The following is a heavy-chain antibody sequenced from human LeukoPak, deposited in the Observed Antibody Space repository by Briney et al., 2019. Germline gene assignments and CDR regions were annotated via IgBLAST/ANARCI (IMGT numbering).Heavy chain of an antibody. CDR1: GGSISSNNW. Sequence: SGTLSLTCAVSGGSISSNNWWGWVRQPPGKGLEWIGEIYHSGSPNYNPSLKSRVTISVDKSRNHFSLNLSSVTAADTAVYYCARVNINNWHSCDYWGQETLVTVSS. V-gene: IGHV4-4*02. J-gene: IGHJ4*02. CDR3: ARVNINNWHSCDY. CDR2: IYHSGSP. D-gene: IGHD1-1*01.